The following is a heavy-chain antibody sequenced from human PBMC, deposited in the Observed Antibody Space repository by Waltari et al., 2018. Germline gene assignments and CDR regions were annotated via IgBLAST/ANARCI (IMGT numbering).Heavy chain of an antibody. J-gene: IGHJ4*02. CDR1: GGSISSSSYY. V-gene: IGHV4-39*07. D-gene: IGHD3-16*01. CDR3: ARKFSTYYDYIWGSGYFDY. Sequence: QLQLQESGPGLVKPSETLSLTCTVSGGSISSSSYYWGLIRQPPGRGLGWIGSIYYSGSTYYNPSLKSRVTISVDTSKIQFSLKLSSVTAADTAVYYCARKFSTYYDYIWGSGYFDYWGQGTLVTVSS. CDR2: IYYSGST.